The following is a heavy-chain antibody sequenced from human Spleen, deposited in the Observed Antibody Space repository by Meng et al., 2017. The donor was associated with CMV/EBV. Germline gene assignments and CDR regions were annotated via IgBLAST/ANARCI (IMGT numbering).Heavy chain of an antibody. D-gene: IGHD5-18*01. J-gene: IGHJ4*02. CDR2: INPSGGGT. V-gene: IGHV1-46*01. CDR1: GYNFTNYY. Sequence: ASVKVSCKTSGYNFTNYYMHWVRQAPGQGLEWMGIINPSGGGTRYAQKFQGRITMTRDTSTSTIYVELSSLRSEDTAVYYCARDQPPSGTAMVGYYFDHWGQGTLVTVSS. CDR3: ARDQPPSGTAMVGYYFDH.